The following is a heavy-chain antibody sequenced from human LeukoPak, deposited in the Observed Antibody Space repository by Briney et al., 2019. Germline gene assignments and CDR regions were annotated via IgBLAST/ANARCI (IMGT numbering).Heavy chain of an antibody. Sequence: PSETLSLTCAVYGGSFSGYYWSWIRQPPGKWLEWIGEINHSGSTNYNPSLKSRVTISVDTSKNQFSLKLSSVTAADTAVYYCARGTGSRSGRYNWFDPWGQGTLVTVSS. CDR3: ARGTGSRSGRYNWFDP. CDR1: GGSFSGYY. D-gene: IGHD3-10*01. V-gene: IGHV4-34*01. CDR2: INHSGST. J-gene: IGHJ5*02.